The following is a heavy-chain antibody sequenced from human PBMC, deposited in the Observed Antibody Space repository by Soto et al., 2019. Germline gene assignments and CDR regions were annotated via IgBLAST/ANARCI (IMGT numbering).Heavy chain of an antibody. CDR1: GFTFSSYA. V-gene: IGHV3-30-3*01. CDR3: ARDRRGERFFGVVIPRHNWLDP. D-gene: IGHD3-3*01. CDR2: ISYDGSNK. J-gene: IGHJ5*02. Sequence: GGSLRLSCAASGFTFSSYAMHWVRQAPGKGLEWVAVISYDGSNKYYADSVKGRFTISRDNSKNTLYLQMNSLRAEDTAVYYCARDRRGERFFGVVIPRHNWLDPWGQGTLVNVSS.